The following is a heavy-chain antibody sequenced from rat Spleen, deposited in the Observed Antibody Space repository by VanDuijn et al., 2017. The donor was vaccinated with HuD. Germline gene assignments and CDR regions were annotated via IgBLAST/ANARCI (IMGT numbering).Heavy chain of an antibody. CDR2: ISYDGSST. CDR1: GFTFSDYY. CDR3: ARAYYDGTYY. J-gene: IGHJ2*01. V-gene: IGHV5-7*01. D-gene: IGHD1-12*02. Sequence: EVQLVESDGGLVQPGRSLKLSCAASGFTFSDYYMAWVRQAPTKGLEWVATISYDGSSTYYRDSVKGRFTLSRDDAKSTLFLQMDSLRSEDTATYYCARAYYDGTYYWGQGVMVTVSS.